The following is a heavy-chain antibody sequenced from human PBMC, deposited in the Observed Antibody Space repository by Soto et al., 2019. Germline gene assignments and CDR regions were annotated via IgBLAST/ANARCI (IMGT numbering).Heavy chain of an antibody. Sequence: MVSCKDSVGPFSNTAGGSVRPASAQRHKWMGGIIPIFGTANYAQKFQGRVTITADESTSTAYMELSSLRPEETAVYYCARSPMAARPGHGMDVWGQGTTVTVSS. V-gene: IGHV1-69*01. CDR1: VGPFSNTA. J-gene: IGHJ6*02. CDR3: ARSPMAARPGHGMDV. CDR2: IIPIFGTA. D-gene: IGHD6-6*01.